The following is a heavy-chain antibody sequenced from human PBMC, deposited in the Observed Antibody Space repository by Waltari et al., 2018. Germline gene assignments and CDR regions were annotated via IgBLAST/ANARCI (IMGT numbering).Heavy chain of an antibody. J-gene: IGHJ4*02. Sequence: QVQLQQWGAGLLKPSETLSLTCAVYGGSFSGYYWSWIRQPPGKGLEWIGEINQSGSTNYNPSLKSRVTISVDTSKNQFSLKLSSVTAADTAVYYCARGRRDIVVVPAGPRYSSSSGAFDYWGQGTLVTVSS. CDR2: INQSGST. D-gene: IGHD2-2*01. CDR3: ARGRRDIVVVPAGPRYSSSSGAFDY. V-gene: IGHV4-34*01. CDR1: GGSFSGYY.